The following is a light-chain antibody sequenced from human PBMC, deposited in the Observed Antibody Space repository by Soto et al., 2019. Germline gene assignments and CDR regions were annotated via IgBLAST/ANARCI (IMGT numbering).Light chain of an antibody. CDR3: IQALHSPLR. CDR2: FGS. Sequence: DIVMTQSPLSLPVTPGEPASISCRSSQSLLHSNGYNYLDWYLQKPGQSPQLLIHFGSNRASGVPDRHCHSGSGTDFTLKISRVEAEDVGGYYCIQALHSPLRFGGGTKGELK. V-gene: IGKV2-28*01. J-gene: IGKJ4*01. CDR1: QSLLHSNGYNY.